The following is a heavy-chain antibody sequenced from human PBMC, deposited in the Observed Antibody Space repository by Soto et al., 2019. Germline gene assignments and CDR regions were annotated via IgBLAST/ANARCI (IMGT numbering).Heavy chain of an antibody. CDR2: VHYSGST. Sequence: SETLSLPCTVSGGSIISYYLHWIRQPPGKGLEWIGSVHYSGSTNYNPSLKSQVTISVDTSKNQFSLKLRSVTTADTAVYYCARDLMSWLGAIGYWGQVTLGTVSS. D-gene: IGHD5-12*01. J-gene: IGHJ4*02. CDR1: GGSIISYY. V-gene: IGHV4-59*01. CDR3: ARDLMSWLGAIGY.